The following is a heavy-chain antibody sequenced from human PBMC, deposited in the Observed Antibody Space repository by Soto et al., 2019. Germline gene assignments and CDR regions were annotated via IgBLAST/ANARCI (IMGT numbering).Heavy chain of an antibody. CDR1: GFTFSSYS. CDR2: ISSSSSYI. CDR3: ASYRPYSSSSEVYFQH. V-gene: IGHV3-21*01. D-gene: IGHD6-6*01. J-gene: IGHJ1*01. Sequence: GGSLRLSCAASGFTFSSYSMNWVRQAPGKGLEWVSSISSSSSYIYYADSVKGRFTISRDNAKNSLYLQMNSLRAEDTAVYYCASYRPYSSSSEVYFQHWGQGTLVTVSS.